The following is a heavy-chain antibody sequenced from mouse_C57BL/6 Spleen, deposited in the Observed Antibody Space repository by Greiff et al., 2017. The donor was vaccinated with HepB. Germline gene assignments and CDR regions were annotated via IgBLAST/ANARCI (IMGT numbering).Heavy chain of an antibody. D-gene: IGHD2-1*01. CDR2: IDPSDSYT. V-gene: IGHV1-50*01. CDR1: GYTFTSYW. Sequence: QVQLQQPGAELVKPGASVKLSCKASGYTFTSYWMQWVKQRPGQGLEWIGEIDPSDSYTNYNQKFKGKATLTVDTSSSTAYMQLSSLTSEDSAVYYCARDGIFDYWGQGTTLTVSS. CDR3: ARDGIFDY. J-gene: IGHJ2*01.